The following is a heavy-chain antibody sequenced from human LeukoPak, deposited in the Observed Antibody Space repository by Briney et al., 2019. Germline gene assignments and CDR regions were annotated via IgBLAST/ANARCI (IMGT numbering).Heavy chain of an antibody. V-gene: IGHV3-23*01. CDR3: ARENWLYNWNYDSNGSGINY. D-gene: IGHD3-22*01. Sequence: GGSLRLSCAVSGITVSNYDMGWVRQAPGRGREWVATISGGGGSPYYADSVKARLTISKDKSKNTLYLQMNSLRAQDTAIYYCARENWLYNWNYDSNGSGINYWGQGTLVTVSS. CDR1: GITVSNYD. J-gene: IGHJ4*02. CDR2: ISGGGGSP.